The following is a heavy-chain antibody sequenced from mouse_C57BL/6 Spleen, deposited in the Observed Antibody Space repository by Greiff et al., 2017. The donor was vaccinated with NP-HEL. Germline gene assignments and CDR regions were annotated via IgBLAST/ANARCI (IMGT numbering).Heavy chain of an antibody. CDR1: GFTFSSYA. Sequence: EVKLMESGEGLVKPGGSLKLSCAASGFTFSSYAMSWVRQTPEKRLEWVAYISSGGDYIYYADTVKGRFTISRDNARNTLYLQMSSLKSEDTAMYYCTSPLTGFAYWGQGTLVTVSA. CDR3: TSPLTGFAY. CDR2: ISSGGDYI. J-gene: IGHJ3*01. V-gene: IGHV5-9-1*02. D-gene: IGHD4-1*01.